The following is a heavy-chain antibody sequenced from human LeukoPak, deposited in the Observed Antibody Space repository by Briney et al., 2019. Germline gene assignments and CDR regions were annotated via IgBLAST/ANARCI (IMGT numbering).Heavy chain of an antibody. CDR1: GYTFTGYY. CDR2: INPNSGGT. D-gene: IGHD6-19*01. Sequence: ASVKVSCKASGYTFTGYYMHWVRQAPGQGLEWMGWINPNSGGTNYAQKFQGRVTMTRDTSISTAYMELSRLRSDDTAVYYCARDWSQWLVGRIAYLNWFDPWGQGTLVTVSS. V-gene: IGHV1-2*02. CDR3: ARDWSQWLVGRIAYLNWFDP. J-gene: IGHJ5*02.